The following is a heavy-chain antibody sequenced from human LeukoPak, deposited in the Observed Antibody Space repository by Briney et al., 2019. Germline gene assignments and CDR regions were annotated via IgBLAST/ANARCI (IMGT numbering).Heavy chain of an antibody. CDR3: ARQTGSGLFILP. CDR1: GFTFDDYG. D-gene: IGHD3/OR15-3a*01. CDR2: ISSSSDYI. J-gene: IGHJ4*02. V-gene: IGHV3-21*01. Sequence: GGSLRLSCAASGFTFDDYGMNWVRQAPGKGLEWVSSISSSSDYIYYADSVKGRFTISRDNAKNSLYLQMNSLRAEDTAVYYCARQTGSGLFILPGGQGTLVTVSS.